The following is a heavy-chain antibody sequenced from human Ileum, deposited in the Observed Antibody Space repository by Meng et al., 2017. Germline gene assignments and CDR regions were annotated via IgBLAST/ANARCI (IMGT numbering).Heavy chain of an antibody. D-gene: IGHD3-22*01. CDR2: IYYSGST. CDR3: ARDRDSSGYYPY. CDR1: GGSISSGDYY. J-gene: IGHJ4*02. V-gene: IGHV4-30-4*01. Sequence: QVQLQESGPVLVKPSQTLSLTCTVSGGSISSGDYYWSWIRQPPGKGLEWIGYIYYSGSTYYNPSLKSRLTISVDTSKNQFSLKLSSVTAADTAVYYCARDRDSSGYYPYWVQGTLVTVSS.